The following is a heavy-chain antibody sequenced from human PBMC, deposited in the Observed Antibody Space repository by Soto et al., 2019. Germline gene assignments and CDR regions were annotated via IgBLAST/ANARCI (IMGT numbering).Heavy chain of an antibody. V-gene: IGHV3-30*18. CDR1: GFTFSSYG. Sequence: GGSLRLSCAASGFTFSSYGMHWVRQAPGKGLEWVAVISYDGSNKYYADSVKGRFTISRDNSKNTLYLQMNSLRAEDTAVYYCAKSDCGGDCYPSPFAYSGQGTLVTVSS. D-gene: IGHD2-21*02. CDR3: AKSDCGGDCYPSPFAY. J-gene: IGHJ4*02. CDR2: ISYDGSNK.